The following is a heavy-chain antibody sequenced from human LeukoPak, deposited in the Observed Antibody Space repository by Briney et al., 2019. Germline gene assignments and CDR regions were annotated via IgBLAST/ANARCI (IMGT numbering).Heavy chain of an antibody. CDR2: ISGSGATT. J-gene: IGHJ4*02. D-gene: IGHD3-10*01. V-gene: IGHV3-23*01. Sequence: PGGSLRLSCAASGFTFSSYAMSWVRQAPGKGPEWVSAISGSGATTYYADSVKGRFTISRDKSNNTLYLQMNSLRAEDTAVYYCAKDYAYYYGSGIGGFEYWGQGTLVTVSS. CDR3: AKDYAYYYGSGIGGFEY. CDR1: GFTFSSYA.